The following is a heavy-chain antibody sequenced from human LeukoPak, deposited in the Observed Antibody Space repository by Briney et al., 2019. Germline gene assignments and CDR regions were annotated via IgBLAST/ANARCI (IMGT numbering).Heavy chain of an antibody. J-gene: IGHJ6*03. CDR3: ARTHLGYCTNGVCYTNYYYYMDV. CDR1: GGSISSYY. D-gene: IGHD2-8*01. Sequence: SETLSLTCTVSGGSISSYYWSWIRQPPGKGLEWIGYIYYSGSTNYNPSLKSRVTISVDTSKNQFSLKLSSVTAADTAVYYCARTHLGYCTNGVCYTNYYYYMDVWGKGTTVTVSS. CDR2: IYYSGST. V-gene: IGHV4-59*01.